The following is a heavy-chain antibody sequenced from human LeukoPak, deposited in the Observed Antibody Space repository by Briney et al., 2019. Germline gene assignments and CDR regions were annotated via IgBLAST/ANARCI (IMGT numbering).Heavy chain of an antibody. J-gene: IGHJ4*02. D-gene: IGHD4-17*01. CDR2: ITDSGGST. Sequence: PGGSLRLSCAASGFTFSRYDMSWVRQAPGKGLEWVSAITDSGGSTYYADSVRGRFTISRDDSKNTLYLLMNSLRAEDTAVYYCAKEDTLTTVYFDYWGQGTSVTVSS. V-gene: IGHV3-23*01. CDR1: GFTFSRYD. CDR3: AKEDTLTTVYFDY.